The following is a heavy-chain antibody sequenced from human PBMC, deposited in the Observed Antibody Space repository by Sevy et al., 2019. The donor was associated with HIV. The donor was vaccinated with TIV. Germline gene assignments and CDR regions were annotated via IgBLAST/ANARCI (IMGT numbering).Heavy chain of an antibody. Sequence: GGSLRLSCAASGFTFSKYSMSWVRQPPGKGLEWVSTLSFGCGEINYADSGKGRFTISRDNSKSSVYLPMNNLRPEDTAVYYCAREGCTRPHDYWGQGTLVTVSS. D-gene: IGHD2-8*01. CDR3: AREGCTRPHDY. V-gene: IGHV3-23*01. CDR1: GFTFSKYS. J-gene: IGHJ4*02. CDR2: LSFGCGEI.